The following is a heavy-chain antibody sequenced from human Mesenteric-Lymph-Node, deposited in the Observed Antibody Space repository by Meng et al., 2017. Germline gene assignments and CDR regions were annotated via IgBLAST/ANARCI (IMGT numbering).Heavy chain of an antibody. CDR3: ARLRYQLLFGARGMDV. V-gene: IGHV5-51*01. D-gene: IGHD2-2*01. CDR2: IYPGDSDT. Sequence: GESLKISCKGSGYSFTSYWIGWVRQMPGKGLEWMGIIYPGDSDTRYSPSFQGQVTISADKSISTAYLQWSSLKASDTAMYYCARLRYQLLFGARGMDVWGRGTTVTVSS. CDR1: GYSFTSYW. J-gene: IGHJ6*02.